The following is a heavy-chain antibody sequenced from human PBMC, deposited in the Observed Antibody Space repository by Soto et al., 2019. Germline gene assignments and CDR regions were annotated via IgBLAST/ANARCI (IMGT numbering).Heavy chain of an antibody. CDR1: GYTFTSYG. CDR3: ARRDSTSSFNFDS. D-gene: IGHD6-6*01. J-gene: IGHJ4*02. CDR2: ITTHNGNT. V-gene: IGHV1-18*01. Sequence: ASVKVSCKASGYTFTSYGITWVRQAPGQGLERMGWITTHNGNTNYAQKFQGRVTMTTDTSTSTASMELRSLRSDDTAVYYCARRDSTSSFNFDSWVQGTLVTVSS.